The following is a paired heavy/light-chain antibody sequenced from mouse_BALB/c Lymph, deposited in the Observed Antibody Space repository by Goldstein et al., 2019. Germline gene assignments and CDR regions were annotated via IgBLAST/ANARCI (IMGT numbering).Heavy chain of an antibody. J-gene: IGHJ4*01. CDR3: ARWDAGDYTMDY. V-gene: IGHV1-18*01. CDR1: GYTFTDYN. D-gene: IGHD4-1*01. Sequence: EVLLQQSGPELVKPGASVKIPCKASGYTFTDYNMDWVKQSHGKSLEWIGDINPNNGGTIYNQKFKGKATLTVDKSSSTAYMELRSLTSEDTAVYYCARWDAGDYTMDYWGQGTSVTVSS. CDR2: INPNNGGT.
Light chain of an antibody. CDR2: AAS. J-gene: IGKJ1*01. CDR3: LQYASYPT. Sequence: DIQMTQSPSSLSASLGEGVSLTCRASQEISGYLSWLQQKPDGTIKRLIYAASTLDSGVPKRFTGSRSGSDYSLTISSLESEDFADYYCLQYASYPTFGGGTKLEIK. CDR1: QEISGY. V-gene: IGKV9-124*01.